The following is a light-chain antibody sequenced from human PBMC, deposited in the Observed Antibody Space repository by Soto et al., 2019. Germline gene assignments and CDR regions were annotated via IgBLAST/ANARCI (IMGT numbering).Light chain of an antibody. V-gene: IGKV1-5*03. Sequence: IQLTQSPSFLSASVGDRVTIICRASQTISSWLAWYQQKPGKAPKLLIYKASTLKSGVPSRFSGSGSGTEFTLTIASLQPDDFATYYCQQYETFSGTFGPGTKVDIK. CDR1: QTISSW. CDR2: KAS. J-gene: IGKJ1*01. CDR3: QQYETFSGT.